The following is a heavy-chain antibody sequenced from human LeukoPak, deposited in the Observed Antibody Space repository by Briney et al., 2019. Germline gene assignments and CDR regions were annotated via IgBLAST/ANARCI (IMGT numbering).Heavy chain of an antibody. V-gene: IGHV4-4*09. Sequence: SETLSLTCTVSGGSISSYYWSWIRQPPGKGLEWIGYIYTSGSTNYNPSLKSRVTISVDTSKNQFSLKLSSVTAADTAVYYCARQKSSRELDYWGQGTLVTVSS. J-gene: IGHJ4*02. CDR1: GGSISSYY. CDR2: IYTSGST. CDR3: ARQKSSRELDY. D-gene: IGHD1-1*01.